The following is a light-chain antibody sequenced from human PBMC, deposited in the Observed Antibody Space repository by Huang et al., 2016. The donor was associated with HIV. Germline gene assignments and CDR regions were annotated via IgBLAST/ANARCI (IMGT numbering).Light chain of an antibody. CDR3: MQSLQSLT. Sequence: DIVMTQSPLSLPVTPGEPASIYCRSSQSLVHDNGYSYLDWYLQKPGQSPQVLISMASVRARGIPGRCSGSGSGTNCTLESNRVDAEDVGTYYCMQSLQSLTFGGGTRLEIK. CDR2: MAS. V-gene: IGKV2-28*01. CDR1: QSLVHDNGYSY. J-gene: IGKJ4*01.